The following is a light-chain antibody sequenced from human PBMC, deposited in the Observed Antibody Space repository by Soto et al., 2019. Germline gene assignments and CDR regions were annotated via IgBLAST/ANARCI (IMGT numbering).Light chain of an antibody. Sequence: QSVLTQPPSVSGAPGQRVTISCTGSSSNIGAGYDVNWYQQLPGTAPKLLIYGNSNRPSGVPDRFSGSKSGTSASLAITGLQAEDEADYYCQSYDSSLSGLVFGTGTKVTV. CDR2: GNS. J-gene: IGLJ1*01. CDR1: SSNIGAGYD. V-gene: IGLV1-40*01. CDR3: QSYDSSLSGLV.